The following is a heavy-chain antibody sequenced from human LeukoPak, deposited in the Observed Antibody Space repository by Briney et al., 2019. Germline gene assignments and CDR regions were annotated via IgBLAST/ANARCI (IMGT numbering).Heavy chain of an antibody. V-gene: IGHV4-59*08. CDR3: ARHESGREPWFDP. CDR2: IYYSGST. D-gene: IGHD1-14*01. J-gene: IGHJ5*02. CDR1: GGSISSYY. Sequence: SETLSLTCTVYGGSISSYYWSWIRQPPGKGLEWIGYIYYSGSTNYNPSLKSRVTISVDTSKNQFSLKLSSVTAADTAVYYCARHESGREPWFDPGGQGTLVTVSS.